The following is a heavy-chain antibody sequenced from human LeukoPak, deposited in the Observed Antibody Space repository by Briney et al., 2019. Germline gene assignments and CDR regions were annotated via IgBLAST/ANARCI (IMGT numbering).Heavy chain of an antibody. V-gene: IGHV3-23*01. J-gene: IGHJ1*01. CDR2: ISGSGVTT. D-gene: IGHD1-26*01. Sequence: GGSLRLSCVASGFTFSSYAMSWVRQAPGKGLEWVSAISGSGVTTHYAGSVKGRFSISRDNSKNILYLQMNSLRAEDTALYYCAKKVVVGATSPYSDFQDWGQGTLVTVSS. CDR3: AKKVVVGATSPYSDFQD. CDR1: GFTFSSYA.